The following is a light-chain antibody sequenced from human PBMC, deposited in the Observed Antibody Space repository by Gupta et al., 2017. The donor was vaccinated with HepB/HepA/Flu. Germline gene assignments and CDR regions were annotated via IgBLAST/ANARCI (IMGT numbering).Light chain of an antibody. J-gene: IGKJ3*01. V-gene: IGKV3-20*01. Sequence: EIVLTQSPGTLSLSPGERATLSCRASQSITSNYLAWYQQKPCQAPRLLIYGTSSSAAAIPDTLRGTGSGTDFPLTIRILEPEHLAVYYCHRYADTPLTLGAGTKLDLK. CDR1: QSITSNY. CDR3: HRYADTPLT. CDR2: GTS.